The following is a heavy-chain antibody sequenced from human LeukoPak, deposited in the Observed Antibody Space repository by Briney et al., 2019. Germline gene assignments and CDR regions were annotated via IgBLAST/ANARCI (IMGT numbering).Heavy chain of an antibody. Sequence: GGSLRLSCAASGFTFSSYSMNWVRQAPGKGLEWVSSISSSSSYIYYADSVKGRFTISRDNAKNSLYLQMNSLRAEDTAVYYCAKVRGDCSSTSCYGRYFDYWGQGTLVTVSS. CDR3: AKVRGDCSSTSCYGRYFDY. CDR2: ISSSSSYI. V-gene: IGHV3-21*04. CDR1: GFTFSSYS. J-gene: IGHJ4*02. D-gene: IGHD2-2*01.